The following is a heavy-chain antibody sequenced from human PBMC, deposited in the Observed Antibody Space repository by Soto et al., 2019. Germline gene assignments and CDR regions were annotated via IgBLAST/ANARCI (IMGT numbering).Heavy chain of an antibody. CDR2: IYHSGST. Sequence: SETLSLTCAVSGGSISSGGYSWSWIRQPPGKGLEWIGYIYHSGSTYYNPSLKSRATISVDRSKNQFSLKLSSVTAADTAVYYCARASSYGYWFDPWGQGTLVTVSS. J-gene: IGHJ5*02. D-gene: IGHD5-18*01. V-gene: IGHV4-30-2*01. CDR1: GGSISSGGYS. CDR3: ARASSYGYWFDP.